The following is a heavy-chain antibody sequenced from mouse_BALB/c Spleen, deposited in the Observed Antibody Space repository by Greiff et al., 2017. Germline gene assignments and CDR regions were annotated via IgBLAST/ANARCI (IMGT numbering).Heavy chain of an antibody. D-gene: IGHD2-1*01. CDR1: GFSLTGYG. CDR3: ARDRGGNGNYFAY. CDR2: IWGDGST. V-gene: IGHV2-6-7*01. Sequence: VQRVESGPGLVAPSQSLSITCTVSGFSLTGYGVNWVRQPPGKGLEWLGMIWGDGSTDYNSALKSRLSISKDNSKSQVFLKMNSLQTDDTARYYCARDRGGNGNYFAYWGQGTLVTVSA. J-gene: IGHJ3*01.